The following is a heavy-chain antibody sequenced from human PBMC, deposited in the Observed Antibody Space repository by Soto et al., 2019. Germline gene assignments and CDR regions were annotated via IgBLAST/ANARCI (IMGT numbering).Heavy chain of an antibody. V-gene: IGHV1-18*01. CDR1: GYTFTSYG. CDR3: ARDRARNTAMVPPRGMDV. Sequence: ASVKVSFKASGYTFTSYGISWVRQAPGQGLEWMGWISAYNGSTNYAQKLQGRVTMTTDTSTSTAYMELRSLRSDDTAVYYCARDRARNTAMVPPRGMDVWGQGTTVTVSS. CDR2: ISAYNGST. J-gene: IGHJ6*02. D-gene: IGHD5-18*01.